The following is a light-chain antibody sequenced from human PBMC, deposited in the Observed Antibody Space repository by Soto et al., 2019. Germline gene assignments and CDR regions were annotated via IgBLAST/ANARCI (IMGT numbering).Light chain of an antibody. CDR1: QDIHQY. J-gene: IGKJ3*01. V-gene: IGKV1-33*01. Sequence: DIQMTQSPSSLSASVGDRVTITCQASQDIHQYLNWYQQKPGKPPNLLIYAASTVETGVPSRFSGRGSGTYFTFTISTLQPEDIATYYCQQREDFPLTFGPGTTVDS. CDR3: QQREDFPLT. CDR2: AAS.